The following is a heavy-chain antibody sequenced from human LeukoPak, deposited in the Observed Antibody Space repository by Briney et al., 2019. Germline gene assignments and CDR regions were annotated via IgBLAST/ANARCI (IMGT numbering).Heavy chain of an antibody. D-gene: IGHD3-22*01. J-gene: IGHJ6*02. CDR3: ARGGYYDSSGYYLRPYYYGMDV. CDR1: GGSFSGYY. Sequence: PSETLSLTCAVYGGSFSGYYWSWIRQPPGKGLEWIGEINHSGSTNYNPSLKSRVTISVDMSKNQFSLKLSSVTAADTAVYYCARGGYYDSSGYYLRPYYYGMDVWGQGTTVTVSS. V-gene: IGHV4-34*01. CDR2: INHSGST.